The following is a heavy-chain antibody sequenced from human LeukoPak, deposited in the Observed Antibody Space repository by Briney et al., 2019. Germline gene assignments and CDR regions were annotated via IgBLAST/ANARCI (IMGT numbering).Heavy chain of an antibody. Sequence: PSETLSLTCDVSGFSISSGYYWGWIRPPPGKGLEWIGSIHHTGTTYYHPSLKSRVSISVDTSKNQFSLKLSSVTAADTAVYDCARDQDVDYGDYVSHYWGQGTLVTVSS. J-gene: IGHJ4*02. CDR1: GFSISSGYY. CDR3: ARDQDVDYGDYVSHY. V-gene: IGHV4-38-2*02. CDR2: IHHTGTT. D-gene: IGHD4-17*01.